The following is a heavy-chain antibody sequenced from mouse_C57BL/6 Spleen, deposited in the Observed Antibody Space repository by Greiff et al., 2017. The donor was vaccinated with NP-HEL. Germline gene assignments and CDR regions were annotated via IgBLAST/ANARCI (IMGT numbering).Heavy chain of an antibody. D-gene: IGHD2-3*01. CDR2: IYPRSGNT. Sequence: VKLVESGAELARPGASVKLSCKASGYTFTSYGISWVKQRTGQGLEWIGEIYPRSGNTYYNEKFKGKATLTADKSSSTAYMELRSLTSEDSAVYFCARDDGYYYFDYWGQGTTLTVSS. CDR1: GYTFTSYG. CDR3: ARDDGYYYFDY. J-gene: IGHJ2*01. V-gene: IGHV1-81*01.